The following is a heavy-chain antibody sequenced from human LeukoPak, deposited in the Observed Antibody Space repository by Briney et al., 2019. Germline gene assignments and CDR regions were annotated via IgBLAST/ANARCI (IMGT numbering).Heavy chain of an antibody. J-gene: IGHJ4*01. Sequence: GGSLRLSCAASGFTFSDYTLNWVRQPPGKGLEWVSSITGDSTYIYYADSVKGRFTISRDNSKNTLNLQMNSLRAEDTAAYYCAKEGYQTGTTSKGYFDYWGQGTLVTVSS. CDR2: ITGDSTYI. CDR1: GFTFSDYT. CDR3: AKEGYQTGTTSKGYFDY. D-gene: IGHD1-7*01. V-gene: IGHV3-21*04.